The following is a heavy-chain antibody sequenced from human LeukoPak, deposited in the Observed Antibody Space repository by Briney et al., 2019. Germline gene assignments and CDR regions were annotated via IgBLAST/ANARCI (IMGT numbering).Heavy chain of an antibody. CDR2: INPNSGGP. D-gene: IGHD4-17*01. V-gene: IGHV1-2*06. CDR1: RYTFTGYY. J-gene: IGHJ3*02. Sequence: GASVKVSCKTSRYTFTGYYMHWVRQAPGQGLEWMGRINPNSGGPNYVQKFQDRVTMTRDTSISPAIMEMSRLRSDDTAVYYCARGYGDFNAFDIWGQGTMVTVSS. CDR3: ARGYGDFNAFDI.